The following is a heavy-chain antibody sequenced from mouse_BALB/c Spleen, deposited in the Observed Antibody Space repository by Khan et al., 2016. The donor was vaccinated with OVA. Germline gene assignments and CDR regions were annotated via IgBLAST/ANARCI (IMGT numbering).Heavy chain of an antibody. J-gene: IGHJ3*01. D-gene: IGHD1-1*02. Sequence: LQQSGAELAKPGASVQMSCKASGYTFTTYWMHWFKQRPGQGLEWIGYIDPGTGYTEYNQTFKDKATLTTDKSSSTAFMQLRSLTSEDSAFYCCARRGLFGGFVYWGQGSLVTVS. CDR1: GYTFTTYW. CDR2: IDPGTGYT. CDR3: ARRGLFGGFVY. V-gene: IGHV1-7*01.